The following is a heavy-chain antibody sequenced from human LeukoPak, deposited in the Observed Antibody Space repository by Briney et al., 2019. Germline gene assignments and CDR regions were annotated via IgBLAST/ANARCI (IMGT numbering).Heavy chain of an antibody. CDR1: GFIFSDYY. Sequence: GGSLRLSCAASGFIFSDYYMSWIRQTPGKGLEWISYISYTYSDIYYADSVRGRFTISRDNAKNSLYLQMSNLRAEDTAVYFCARGGGLDVWGQGATVTVSS. CDR3: ARGGGLDV. CDR2: ISYTYSDI. V-gene: IGHV3-11*01. J-gene: IGHJ6*02. D-gene: IGHD3-16*01.